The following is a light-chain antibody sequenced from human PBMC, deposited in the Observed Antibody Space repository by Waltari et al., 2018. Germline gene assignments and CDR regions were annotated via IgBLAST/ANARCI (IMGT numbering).Light chain of an antibody. J-gene: IGKJ4*01. V-gene: IGKV3-15*01. Sequence: EIVMTQSPATLSVSPGERGTLSCRASQSVGSNLAWYQQKPGQAPRLLINGASTRATGSPARFSGSGSGTEFTLTISSLQSEDFAVYYCQQYNNWPPNTFGGGTKVEIK. CDR1: QSVGSN. CDR2: GAS. CDR3: QQYNNWPPNT.